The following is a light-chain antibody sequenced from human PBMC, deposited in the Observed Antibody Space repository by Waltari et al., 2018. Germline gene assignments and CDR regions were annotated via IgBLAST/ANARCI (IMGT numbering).Light chain of an antibody. Sequence: EIVLTQSPGTLSLSPGERATLSCRASQSFTRYLSWYQPNPGQAPRLLIYDASTRAAGIADRVSGSGFGTDFTLTISRLEPEDSAVYYCQHYVRLPVTFGQGTKVEIK. J-gene: IGKJ1*01. CDR3: QHYVRLPVT. CDR1: QSFTRY. CDR2: DAS. V-gene: IGKV3-20*01.